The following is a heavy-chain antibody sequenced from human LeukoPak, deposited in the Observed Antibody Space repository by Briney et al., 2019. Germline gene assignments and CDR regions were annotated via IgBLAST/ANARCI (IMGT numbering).Heavy chain of an antibody. V-gene: IGHV1-2*02. CDR1: GYTFTDYF. CDR2: INPNSGDT. Sequence: GASVKVSCKASGYTFTDYFMHWVRQAPGQGLEWMGWINPNSGDTNYAQRFQGRVTMTRDTSISTAYMELSRLRSDDTAVYYCARHLFWSGYYGYYYYMDVWGKGTTVTVSS. J-gene: IGHJ6*03. D-gene: IGHD3-3*01. CDR3: ARHLFWSGYYGYYYYMDV.